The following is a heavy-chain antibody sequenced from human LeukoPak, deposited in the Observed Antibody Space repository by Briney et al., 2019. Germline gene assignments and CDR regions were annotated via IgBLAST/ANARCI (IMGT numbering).Heavy chain of an antibody. CDR2: INHSGST. CDR1: GGSFSGYY. Sequence: SETLSLTYAVYGGSFSGYYWSWVRQPPGKGLEWIGEINHSGSTNYNPSLKSRVTISVDTSKSQFSLKLSSVTAADTAIYYCARNIVGPRQVDYWGQGTLVTVSS. D-gene: IGHD1-26*01. J-gene: IGHJ4*02. V-gene: IGHV4-34*01. CDR3: ARNIVGPRQVDY.